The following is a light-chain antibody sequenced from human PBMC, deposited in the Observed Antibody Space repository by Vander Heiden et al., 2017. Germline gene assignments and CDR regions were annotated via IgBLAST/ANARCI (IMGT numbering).Light chain of an antibody. CDR3: QQSYSVSGFN. CDR1: QNIASD. Sequence: IPLTPSPSSLSASVGARIIITCRASQNIASDLNWYQQKSGKAPELLIYAASSLQSGVPSRFSGSGSGTDFSLTISGLQPEDFATYYCQQSYSVSGFNFGPGTKVELK. CDR2: AAS. J-gene: IGKJ3*01. V-gene: IGKV1-39*01.